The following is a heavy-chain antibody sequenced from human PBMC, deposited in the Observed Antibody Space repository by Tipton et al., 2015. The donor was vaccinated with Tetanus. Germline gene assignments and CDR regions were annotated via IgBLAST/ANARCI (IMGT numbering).Heavy chain of an antibody. CDR3: ARLREVVSRSGWALDY. J-gene: IGHJ4*02. CDR1: GDSVSGYY. D-gene: IGHD5/OR15-5a*01. CDR2: VYYTGST. Sequence: TLSLTCTASGDSVSGYYWSWIRQPPGKGLEWIGYVYYTGSTNHNPSLKSRVTISVDTSKKHFSLRLGSAIAADTAVYYCARLREVVSRSGWALDYWGQGALVTVSS. V-gene: IGHV4-59*08.